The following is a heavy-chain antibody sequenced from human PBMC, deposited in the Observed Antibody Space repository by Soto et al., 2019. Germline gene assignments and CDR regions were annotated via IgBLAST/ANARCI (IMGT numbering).Heavy chain of an antibody. J-gene: IGHJ4*02. D-gene: IGHD6-19*01. Sequence: SETLSLTCTVSGGSISSGDYYWSWIRQPPGKGLEWIGYIYYSGSTNYNPSLKSRVTISVDTAKNQFSLKLSSVTAADTAVYYCARRYGWLYFDYWGQGSLVTVSS. CDR3: ARRYGWLYFDY. CDR2: IYYSGST. CDR1: GGSISSGDYY. V-gene: IGHV4-61*08.